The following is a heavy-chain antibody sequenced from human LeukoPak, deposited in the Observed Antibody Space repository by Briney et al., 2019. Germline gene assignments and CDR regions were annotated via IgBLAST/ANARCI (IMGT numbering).Heavy chain of an antibody. Sequence: GGSLRPSCAASGFTFSDYYISWIRQAPGKGLEWVSYISSSGSTIYYADSVKGRFTISRDNAKNSLYLQMNSLRAEDTAVYYCARGVSGATDYFDYWGQGTLVTVSS. D-gene: IGHD1-26*01. V-gene: IGHV3-11*01. CDR2: ISSSGSTI. CDR3: ARGVSGATDYFDY. CDR1: GFTFSDYY. J-gene: IGHJ4*02.